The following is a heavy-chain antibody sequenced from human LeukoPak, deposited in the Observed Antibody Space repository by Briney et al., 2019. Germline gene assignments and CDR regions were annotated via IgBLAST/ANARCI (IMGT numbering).Heavy chain of an antibody. V-gene: IGHV4-4*09. D-gene: IGHD6-6*01. CDR3: ARIYPSLTARRLPGYNWFDP. J-gene: IGHJ5*02. CDR1: GGSISNYY. Sequence: SETLSLTFTVSGGSISNYYWSWIRQPPGKGLEWIGYIYTSGSTNYNPSLKSRVTISVDTSKNQFSLKLSSVTAADTAVYYCARIYPSLTARRLPGYNWFDPWGQGTLVTVFS. CDR2: IYTSGST.